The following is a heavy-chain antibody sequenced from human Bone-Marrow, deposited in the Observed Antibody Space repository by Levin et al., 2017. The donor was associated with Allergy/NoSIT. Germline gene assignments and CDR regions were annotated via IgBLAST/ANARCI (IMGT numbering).Heavy chain of an antibody. CDR2: ISGSGGRT. J-gene: IGHJ1*01. D-gene: IGHD6-13*01. V-gene: IGHV3-23*01. CDR3: TRDYSSSFQYFQH. CDR1: GFTFSNFA. Sequence: SCVASGFTFSNFAMSWVRQAPGKGLQWVSAISGSGGRTYYTDSLKGRFTISRDNSKNSLYLQMNSLRAEDTAVYYCTRDYSSSFQYFQHWGQGTLATVSS.